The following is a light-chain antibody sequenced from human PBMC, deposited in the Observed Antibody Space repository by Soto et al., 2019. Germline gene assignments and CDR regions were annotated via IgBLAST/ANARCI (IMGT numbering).Light chain of an antibody. CDR1: SSDVGGYNY. V-gene: IGLV2-14*01. J-gene: IGLJ1*01. Sequence: QSVLTQPASVSGSPGQSITISCTGTSSDVGGYNYVSWYQQHPGKAPKLMVYDVTNRPSGVSNRFSGSKSGNTASLTISGLRAGDEADYYCGSYTSSSTRVFGTGTKVTVL. CDR3: GSYTSSSTRV. CDR2: DVT.